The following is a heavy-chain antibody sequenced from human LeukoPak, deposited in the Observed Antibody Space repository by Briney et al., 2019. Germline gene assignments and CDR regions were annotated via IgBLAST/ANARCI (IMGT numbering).Heavy chain of an antibody. CDR2: ISTHNGNT. J-gene: IGHJ5*02. Sequence: ASVKVSCKASGGTFSRYAISWVRQAPEQGLEWMGWISTHNGNTNYAPKFQGRVTMTTDKSTSTTYMELRSLTSDDTAVYYCARDVPGSIGTTARFDPWGQGTLVTVSS. D-gene: IGHD1-1*01. CDR1: GGTFSRYA. CDR3: ARDVPGSIGTTARFDP. V-gene: IGHV1-18*01.